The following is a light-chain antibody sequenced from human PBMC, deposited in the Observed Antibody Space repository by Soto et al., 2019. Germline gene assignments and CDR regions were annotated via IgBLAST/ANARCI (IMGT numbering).Light chain of an antibody. J-gene: IGKJ3*01. CDR2: AAS. V-gene: IGKV3-20*01. Sequence: EIVLTQSPGTLSLSPGEIATLSCRASQSVSSSYLAWYQQKPGQAPRLLIYAASSRATGIPDRFSGSGSGTDFTLTISSLEPEDFAVYYCQQYGSSPPIFTFGPGTNVDIK. CDR1: QSVSSSY. CDR3: QQYGSSPPIFT.